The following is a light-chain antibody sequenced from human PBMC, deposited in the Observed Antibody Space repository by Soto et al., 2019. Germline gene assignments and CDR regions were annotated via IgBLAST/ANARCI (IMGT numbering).Light chain of an antibody. CDR3: QQYDSYPWT. CDR1: QIISSW. CDR2: KAS. Sequence: DIRMTQSPSTLSASVGDRVTITCRASQIISSWLAWYQQKPGQAPKLLIYKASTLETGVPSRFSGSGSGTEFTLTISSLQPDDFATYHCQQYDSYPWTFGQGTKVDIK. V-gene: IGKV1-5*03. J-gene: IGKJ1*01.